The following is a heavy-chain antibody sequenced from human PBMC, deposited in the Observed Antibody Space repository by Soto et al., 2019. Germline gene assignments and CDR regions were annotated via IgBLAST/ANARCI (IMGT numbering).Heavy chain of an antibody. D-gene: IGHD4-17*01. CDR3: AKDRAPSTVTVLDY. CDR2: ISYDGSNK. Sequence: GSLSLSCAASGFTFSSYGMHWVRQAPGKGLEWVAVISYDGSNKYYADSVKGRFTISRDNSKNTLYLQMNSLRAEDTAVYYCAKDRAPSTVTVLDYWGQGTLVTVS. CDR1: GFTFSSYG. J-gene: IGHJ4*02. V-gene: IGHV3-30*18.